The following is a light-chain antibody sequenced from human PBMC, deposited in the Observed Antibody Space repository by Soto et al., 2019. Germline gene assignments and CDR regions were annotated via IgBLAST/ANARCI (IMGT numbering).Light chain of an antibody. V-gene: IGKV3-15*01. Sequence: EIVLTQSPATLSVSPGEGATLPCRASQSIRSSVAWYQQKPGQAPRLLIYAASTRATDIPVRFSGSGSGTDFTLTISSLQSEDSAIYYCQQYDNWPPITFGQGTRLEI. CDR1: QSIRSS. CDR3: QQYDNWPPIT. CDR2: AAS. J-gene: IGKJ5*01.